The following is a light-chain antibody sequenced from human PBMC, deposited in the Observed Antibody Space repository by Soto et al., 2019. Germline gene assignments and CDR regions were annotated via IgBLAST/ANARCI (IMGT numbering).Light chain of an antibody. J-gene: IGKJ2*01. CDR1: QSDGNY. Sequence: IVLTQSPVTLSLSPGERATLSCRASQSDGNYIAWYQQKPGQPPRLLIYDVSNRATGVPARFSGSGSGTDFTLTISSLEPEDFGVYHCQQRSSWPRMYTFGQGTKLEI. CDR3: QQRSSWPRMYT. CDR2: DVS. V-gene: IGKV3-11*01.